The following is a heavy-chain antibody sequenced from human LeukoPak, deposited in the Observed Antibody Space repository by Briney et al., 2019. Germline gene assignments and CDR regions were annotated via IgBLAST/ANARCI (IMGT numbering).Heavy chain of an antibody. Sequence: GGSLRLSCAASEFTFSSYWMNWVRQAPAKGLERVANIKQDGSEKYCVGSVEGRFTISRDNAKNSLYLQMNSLRAEDTAVYYCARDGYSGYDYWGQGTLVTVSS. D-gene: IGHD5-12*01. J-gene: IGHJ4*02. CDR3: ARDGYSGYDY. V-gene: IGHV3-7*01. CDR1: EFTFSSYW. CDR2: IKQDGSEK.